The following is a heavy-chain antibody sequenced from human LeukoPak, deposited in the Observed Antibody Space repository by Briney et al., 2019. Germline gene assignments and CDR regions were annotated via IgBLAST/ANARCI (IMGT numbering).Heavy chain of an antibody. J-gene: IGHJ4*02. Sequence: PGGSLRLSCAASGFTFSSYVMHWVRQAPGKGLEWVANIKQDGSEKYYVDSVKGRFTISRDNAKNSLYLQMNSLRAEDTAVYYCARDRDDYVWGSYRYTYYFDYWGQGTLVTVSS. V-gene: IGHV3-7*01. CDR3: ARDRDDYVWGSYRYTYYFDY. CDR2: IKQDGSEK. D-gene: IGHD3-16*02. CDR1: GFTFSSYV.